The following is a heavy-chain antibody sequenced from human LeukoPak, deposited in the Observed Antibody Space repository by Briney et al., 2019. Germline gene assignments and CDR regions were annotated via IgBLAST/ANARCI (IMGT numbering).Heavy chain of an antibody. CDR3: QVVAATKATVTIDY. CDR2: IYYSGST. V-gene: IGHV4-30-4*07. CDR1: GGSFSSGGFS. J-gene: IGHJ4*02. D-gene: IGHD2-15*01. Sequence: SETLSLTCAVSGGSFSSGGFSWSWIRQPPGKGLEWIGSIYYSGSTYYNPSLKSRVTISVDTSKNQFSLKLSSVTAADTAVYYCQVVAATKATVTIDYWGQGTLVTVSS.